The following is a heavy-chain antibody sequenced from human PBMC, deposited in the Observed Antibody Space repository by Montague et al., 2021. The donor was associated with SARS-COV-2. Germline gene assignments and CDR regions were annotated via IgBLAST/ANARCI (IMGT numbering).Heavy chain of an antibody. D-gene: IGHD3/OR15-3a*01. J-gene: IGHJ6*02. CDR3: AGEWTGRYYYYGMDV. V-gene: IGHV4-39*07. CDR1: GGSISSSSYY. Sequence: SETLSLTCTVSGGSISSSSYYWGWIRQPPGKGLEWIGSIYYSGSTYYNPSLKSRVTISVDTSKSQFSLKLSSVTAADTAVYYCAGEWTGRYYYYGMDVWGQGTTVTVSS. CDR2: IYYSGST.